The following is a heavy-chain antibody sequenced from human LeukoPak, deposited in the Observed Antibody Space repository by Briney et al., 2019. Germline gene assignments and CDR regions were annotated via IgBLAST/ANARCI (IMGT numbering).Heavy chain of an antibody. CDR1: GFTFSTYA. J-gene: IGHJ3*02. V-gene: IGHV3-64D*09. CDR3: VTAIFGAVKGALDI. CDR2: ITSNGGST. D-gene: IGHD3-3*01. Sequence: RGSLLLSCSASGFTFSTYAMHWVRQAPGKGLEYVSAITSNGGSTYHADSVKGRFTISRDNSKNTLYLQMSSLRAEDTAVYYCVTAIFGAVKGALDIWGQGTMVTVSS.